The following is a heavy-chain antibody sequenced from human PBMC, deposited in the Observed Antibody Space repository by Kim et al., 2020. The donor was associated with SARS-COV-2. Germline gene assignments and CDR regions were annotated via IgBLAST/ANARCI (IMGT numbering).Heavy chain of an antibody. CDR2: IIPIFGTA. CDR3: ARAPVELYYFDY. D-gene: IGHD1-26*01. J-gene: IGHJ4*02. CDR1: GGTFSSYA. V-gene: IGHV1-69*13. Sequence: SVKVSCKASGGTFSSYAISWVRQAPGQGLEWMGGIIPIFGTANYAQKFQGRVTITADESTSTAYMELSSLRSEDTAVYYCARAPVELYYFDYWGQGTLVTVSS.